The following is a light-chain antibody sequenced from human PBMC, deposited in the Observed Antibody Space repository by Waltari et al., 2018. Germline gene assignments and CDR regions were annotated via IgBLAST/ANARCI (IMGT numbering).Light chain of an antibody. CDR2: EVT. V-gene: IGLV2-23*02. CDR3: HSHATSITSVI. J-gene: IGLJ2*01. Sequence: QSALTQPASVSGSPGQSITISCTGTTSDVGNYNLVSWYQQHPGKAPKPLIYEVTKRPSGVSNRFSGSKSGNTASLTISGLQADDEADYYCHSHATSITSVIFGGGTKLTVI. CDR1: TSDVGNYNL.